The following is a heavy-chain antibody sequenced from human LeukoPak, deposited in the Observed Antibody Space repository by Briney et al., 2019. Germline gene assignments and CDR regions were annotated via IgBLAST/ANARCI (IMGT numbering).Heavy chain of an antibody. CDR2: IYTNADT. CDR3: ARAAAAAGGQYFDY. Sequence: SETLSLTCTISGGSISSYYWSWIRQPAGQGLEWIGRIYTNADTKYNPSLKSRVTMSVDTSKNQLSLKVRSVTAADTAVYYCARAAAAAGGQYFDYWGQGTVVTVSS. D-gene: IGHD6-13*01. V-gene: IGHV4-4*07. CDR1: GGSISSYY. J-gene: IGHJ4*02.